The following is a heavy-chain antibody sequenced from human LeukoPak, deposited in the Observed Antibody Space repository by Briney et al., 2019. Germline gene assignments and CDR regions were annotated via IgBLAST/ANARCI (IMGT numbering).Heavy chain of an antibody. Sequence: SVKVSCKASGGTFSSYAISWVRQAPGQELEWMGGIIPIFGTANYAQKFQGRVTITADESTSTAYMELSSLRSEDTAVYYCAREREANYGDYDYWGQGTLVTVSS. D-gene: IGHD4-17*01. CDR1: GGTFSSYA. CDR3: AREREANYGDYDY. CDR2: IIPIFGTA. V-gene: IGHV1-69*13. J-gene: IGHJ4*02.